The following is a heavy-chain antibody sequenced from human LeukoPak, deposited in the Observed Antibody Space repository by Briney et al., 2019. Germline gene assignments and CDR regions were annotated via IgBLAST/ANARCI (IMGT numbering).Heavy chain of an antibody. CDR1: GYSFSTYW. CDR3: ARYFTGGSDY. J-gene: IGHJ4*02. V-gene: IGHV5-51*01. D-gene: IGHD3-16*01. Sequence: GESLKISCKGSGYSFSTYWIGRVRQMPGKGLEWMGLIYAGDSDTRYSPSFQGQVTISVDKSISTAYLQWSNLKASDTAIYYCARYFTGGSDYWGQGTLVTVSS. CDR2: IYAGDSDT.